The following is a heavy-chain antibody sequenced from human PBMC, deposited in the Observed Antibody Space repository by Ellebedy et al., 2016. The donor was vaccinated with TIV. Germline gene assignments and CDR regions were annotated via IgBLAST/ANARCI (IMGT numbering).Heavy chain of an antibody. CDR2: IYSGGST. V-gene: IGHV3-53*01. CDR3: ARDFPGIAAAGTGFDP. CDR1: GLTVSSNY. Sequence: GGSLRLSCAATGLTVSSNYMNWVRQAPGKGLEWVAVIYSGGSTYYADSVKGRFSISRDNSKNTLYLQMKSLRAEDTAVYYCARDFPGIAAAGTGFDPWGQGTLVTVSS. D-gene: IGHD6-13*01. J-gene: IGHJ5*02.